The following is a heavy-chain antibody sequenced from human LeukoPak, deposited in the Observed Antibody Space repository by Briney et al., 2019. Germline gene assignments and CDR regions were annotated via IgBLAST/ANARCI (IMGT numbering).Heavy chain of an antibody. J-gene: IGHJ4*02. Sequence: SETLSLTCTVSGYSISSGYYWGWIRQPPGKGLEWIGEIYHSGSTNYNPSLKSRVTISVDKSKNQFSLKLSSVTAADTAVYYCARVSSSSLALGYWGQGTLVTVSS. CDR3: ARVSSSSLALGY. D-gene: IGHD6-6*01. CDR1: GYSISSGYY. CDR2: IYHSGST. V-gene: IGHV4-38-2*02.